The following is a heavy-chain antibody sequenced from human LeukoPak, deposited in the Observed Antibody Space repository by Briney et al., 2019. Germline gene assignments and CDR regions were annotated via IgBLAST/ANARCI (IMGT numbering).Heavy chain of an antibody. Sequence: SVKVSCKASGGTFSSYAISWVRQAPGQGLEWMGGIILIFGTANYAQKFQGRVTITADESTSTAYMELSSLRSEDTAVYYCARGEAAARSPFDYWGQGTLVTVSS. V-gene: IGHV1-69*13. CDR2: IILIFGTA. CDR1: GGTFSSYA. D-gene: IGHD6-13*01. J-gene: IGHJ4*02. CDR3: ARGEAAARSPFDY.